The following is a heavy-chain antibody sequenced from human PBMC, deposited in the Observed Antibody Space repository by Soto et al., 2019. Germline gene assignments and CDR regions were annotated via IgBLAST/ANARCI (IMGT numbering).Heavy chain of an antibody. CDR2: INAGNGNT. Sequence: QVQLVQSGAEVKKPGASVKVSCKASGYTFTSYAMHWVRQAPGQRLEWMGWINAGNGNTKYSQKFQGRVTITRDTSGSTAYMELSSLRSEDTAVYYCARDKIPFVRGGIIFAVPLEYWGQGTLVTVSS. CDR3: ARDKIPFVRGGIIFAVPLEY. D-gene: IGHD3-10*02. V-gene: IGHV1-3*01. CDR1: GYTFTSYA. J-gene: IGHJ4*02.